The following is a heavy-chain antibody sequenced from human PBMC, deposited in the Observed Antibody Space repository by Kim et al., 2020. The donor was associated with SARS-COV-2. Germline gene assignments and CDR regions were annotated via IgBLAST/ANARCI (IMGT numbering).Heavy chain of an antibody. CDR3: AKDILSVERTRGDYDILTGYGRRPQDDYYHGLAV. Sequence: GGSLRLSCVASGFTFEDHVMHWVRQAPGKGLEWVSGISWNSDSIGYADSVRGRFTISRDNAKNSLFLQMNSLRGEDTALYYCAKDILSVERTRGDYDILTGYGRRPQDDYYHGLAVWGHGTTVTVSS. J-gene: IGHJ6*02. CDR2: ISWNSDSI. V-gene: IGHV3-9*01. CDR1: GFTFEDHV. D-gene: IGHD3-9*01.